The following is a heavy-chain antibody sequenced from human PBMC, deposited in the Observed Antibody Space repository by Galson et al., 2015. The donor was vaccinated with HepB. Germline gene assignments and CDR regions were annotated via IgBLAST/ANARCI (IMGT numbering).Heavy chain of an antibody. CDR2: ISAYNGKT. J-gene: IGHJ4*02. V-gene: IGHV1-18*01. Sequence: SVKVSCKASGYRFTDFGISWVRQAPGQGLEWMGWISAYNGKTNYAQKVQGRVTMTTDTSTSTAYMEVRSLTSDDTAVYYCVRDLGEMVTMIFFDYWGQGTLFTVSS. CDR1: GYRFTDFG. D-gene: IGHD3/OR15-3a*01. CDR3: VRDLGEMVTMIFFDY.